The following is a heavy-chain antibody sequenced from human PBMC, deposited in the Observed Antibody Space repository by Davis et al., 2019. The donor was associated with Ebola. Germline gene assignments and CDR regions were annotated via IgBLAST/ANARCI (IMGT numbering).Heavy chain of an antibody. CDR3: ARDFDAYNYV. J-gene: IGHJ4*02. V-gene: IGHV3-74*01. Sequence: HTGGSLRLSCAASGFTFSNYRMHWVRQVPGTGLVWVSRINSDGSNTHYADSLKGRFTISRDNAKNTLYLQMNSLRAEDTAVYYCARDFDAYNYVWGQGTLVTVSS. CDR2: INSDGSNT. CDR1: GFTFSNYR. D-gene: IGHD5-24*01.